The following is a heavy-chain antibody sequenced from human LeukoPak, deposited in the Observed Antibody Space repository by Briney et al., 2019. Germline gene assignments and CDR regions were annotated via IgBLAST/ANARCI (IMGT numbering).Heavy chain of an antibody. CDR3: ARTRGYYDSSGYQNAFDI. Sequence: SETLSLTCIVSGGSISSTSYYWSWIRQHPGKGLEWIGYIYYSGSTYYNPSLKSRVTISVDTSKNQFSLKLSSVTAADTAVYYCARTRGYYDSSGYQNAFDIWGQGTMVTVSS. J-gene: IGHJ3*02. CDR2: IYYSGST. CDR1: GGSISSTSYY. D-gene: IGHD3-22*01. V-gene: IGHV4-31*03.